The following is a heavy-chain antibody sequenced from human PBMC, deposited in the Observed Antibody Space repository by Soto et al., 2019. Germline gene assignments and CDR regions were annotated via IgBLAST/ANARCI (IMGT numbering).Heavy chain of an antibody. CDR1: GGSISSYY. CDR3: ASTTYDSSGYYFNY. V-gene: IGHV4-59*01. J-gene: IGHJ4*02. CDR2: IYYSGST. Sequence: SETLSLTCTVSGGSISSYYWSWIRQPPGKGLEWIGYIYYSGSTNYNPSLKSRVTISVDTSKNQFSLKLSSVTAADTAVYYCASTTYDSSGYYFNYWGQGTLVTVSS. D-gene: IGHD3-22*01.